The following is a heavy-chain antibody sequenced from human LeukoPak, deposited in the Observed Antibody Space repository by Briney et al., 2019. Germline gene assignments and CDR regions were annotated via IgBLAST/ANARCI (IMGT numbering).Heavy chain of an antibody. CDR3: ARAPMYSSSCVDY. CDR1: GYTFTSYD. D-gene: IGHD6-13*01. Sequence: GASVKVSCKASGYTFTSYDINWVRQATGQGLEWMGWMNPNSGNTGYAQKFQGRVTITRNTSISTAYIELSSLRSEDTAVYYCARAPMYSSSCVDYWGQGTLVTVSS. CDR2: MNPNSGNT. J-gene: IGHJ4*02. V-gene: IGHV1-8*03.